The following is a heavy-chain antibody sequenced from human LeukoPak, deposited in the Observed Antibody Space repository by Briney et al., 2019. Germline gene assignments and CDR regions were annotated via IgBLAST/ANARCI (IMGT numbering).Heavy chain of an antibody. CDR3: ARDADVTATYSYFDL. D-gene: IGHD1-20*01. CDR2: IWSEGIGK. V-gene: IGHV3-33*01. CDR1: GFTLSSHG. J-gene: IGHJ2*01. Sequence: GGSLRLSCAASGFTLSSHGMHWVRQARGRGLEWVADIWSEGIGKYYIDSVKGRFTISRDSSKNTVSLQMNSLRAEHTRVYFCARDADVTATYSYFDLWRRGTLVTVSS.